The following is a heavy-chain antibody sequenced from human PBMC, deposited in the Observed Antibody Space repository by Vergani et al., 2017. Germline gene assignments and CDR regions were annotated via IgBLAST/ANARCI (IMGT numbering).Heavy chain of an antibody. CDR3: AKDLGLGDYS. Sequence: QVQLVESGGGVVQPGRSLRLSCAASGFRFSSYGMNWVRQAPGKGLEWVAVISYDGSNKYYADSVKGRFTISRDNSKNTLYLQMNSLRAEDTAVYYCAKDLGLGDYSWGQGTLVTVSS. CDR1: GFRFSSYG. D-gene: IGHD2-21*02. V-gene: IGHV3-30*18. J-gene: IGHJ4*02. CDR2: ISYDGSNK.